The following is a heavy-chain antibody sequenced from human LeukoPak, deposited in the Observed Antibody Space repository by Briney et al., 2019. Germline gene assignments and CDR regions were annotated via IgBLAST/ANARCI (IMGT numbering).Heavy chain of an antibody. CDR2: ISYDGSNK. J-gene: IGHJ6*02. V-gene: IGHV3-30*18. Sequence: GRSLRLSCAASGFTFSSYGMHWVRQAPGKGLEWVAVISYDGSNKYYADSVKGRFTISRDNSKNTLYLQMNSLRAEDTAVYYCAKDASITPSGYYGMDVWGQGTTVTVSS. CDR1: GFTFSSYG. D-gene: IGHD3-3*01. CDR3: AKDASITPSGYYGMDV.